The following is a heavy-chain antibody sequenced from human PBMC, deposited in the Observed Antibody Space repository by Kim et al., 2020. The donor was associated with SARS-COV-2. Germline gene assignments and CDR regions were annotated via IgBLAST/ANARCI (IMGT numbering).Heavy chain of an antibody. D-gene: IGHD1-7*01. CDR3: ARDNWNSSDY. CDR2: RT. Sequence: RTNYSDSVKSRFTISRDNAKNTVYQQMKGLSDENTTVYYCARDNWNSSDYWGQGTLVTVSS. J-gene: IGHJ4*02. V-gene: IGHV3-74*01.